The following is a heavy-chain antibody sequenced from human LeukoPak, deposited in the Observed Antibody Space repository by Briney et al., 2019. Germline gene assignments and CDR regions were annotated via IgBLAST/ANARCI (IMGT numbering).Heavy chain of an antibody. D-gene: IGHD2/OR15-2a*01. CDR1: GFTFSSYA. V-gene: IGHV3-30-3*01. J-gene: IGHJ4*02. CDR2: ISYDGSNK. Sequence: PGGSLRLSCAASGFTFSSYAMHWVRQAPGKGLEWVAVISYDGSNKYYADSVKGRFTISRDNSKNTLYLQMNSLRAEDMAVYYCASSIGNYWGQGTLVTVSS. CDR3: ASSIGNY.